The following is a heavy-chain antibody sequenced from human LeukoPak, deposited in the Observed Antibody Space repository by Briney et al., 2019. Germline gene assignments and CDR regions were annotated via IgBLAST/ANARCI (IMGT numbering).Heavy chain of an antibody. J-gene: IGHJ4*02. V-gene: IGHV5-51*01. Sequence: GESLQISCKGSGCSFTSYWIGWVRQMPGKGLEWMGIIYPGDSDTRYSPSFQGQVTISADKSISTAYLQWSSLKASDTAMYYCARRSIVVVPAAKGIYFDYWGQGTLVTVSS. CDR1: GCSFTSYW. CDR3: ARRSIVVVPAAKGIYFDY. CDR2: IYPGDSDT. D-gene: IGHD2-2*01.